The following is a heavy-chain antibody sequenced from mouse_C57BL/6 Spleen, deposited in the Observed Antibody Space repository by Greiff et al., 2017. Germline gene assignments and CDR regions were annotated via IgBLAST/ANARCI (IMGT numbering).Heavy chain of an antibody. V-gene: IGHV1-15*01. CDR1: GYTFTDYE. Sequence: VKLQESGAELVRPGASVTLSCKASGYTFTDYEMHWVKQTPVHGLEWIGAIDPETGGTAYNQKFKGKAILTADKSSSTAYMELRSLTSEDSAVYYCTRKPRTGFDYWGQGTTLTVSS. CDR3: TRKPRTGFDY. D-gene: IGHD4-1*01. CDR2: IDPETGGT. J-gene: IGHJ2*01.